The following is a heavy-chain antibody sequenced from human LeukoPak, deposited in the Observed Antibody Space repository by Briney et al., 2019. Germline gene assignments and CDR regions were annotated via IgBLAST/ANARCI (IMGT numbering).Heavy chain of an antibody. CDR3: ARGGYGDSSFDY. V-gene: IGHV4-59*01. J-gene: IGHJ4*02. CDR2: IYYSGST. CDR1: GGSISSYY. Sequence: KPSETLSLTYTVSGGSISSYYWSWLRQPPGKGLEWIGYIYYSGSTNYNPSLKSRVTISVDTSKNQFSLKLSSVTAADTAVYYCARGGYGDSSFDYWGQGTLVTVSS. D-gene: IGHD4-17*01.